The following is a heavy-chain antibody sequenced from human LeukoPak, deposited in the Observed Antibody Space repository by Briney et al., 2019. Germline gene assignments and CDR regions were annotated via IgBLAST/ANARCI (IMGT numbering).Heavy chain of an antibody. CDR3: ARGLYDSGDYYYAIRAYYFDI. CDR1: GVTFSGEF. Sequence: SETLSLTCAVSGVTFSGEFWICIRQPPGKGLEWIAEINHGGRSNYNPSLKNRVSISVDTSKNQCSLNLSSVTAADTAHYFCARGLYDSGDYYYAIRAYYFDIWGKGTLVTVSS. CDR2: INHGGRS. V-gene: IGHV4-34*01. D-gene: IGHD3-22*01. J-gene: IGHJ4*02.